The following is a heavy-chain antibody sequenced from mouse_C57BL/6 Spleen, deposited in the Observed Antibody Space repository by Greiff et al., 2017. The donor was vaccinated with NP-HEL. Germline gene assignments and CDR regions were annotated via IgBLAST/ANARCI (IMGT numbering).Heavy chain of an antibody. Sequence: QVQLQQPGAELVMPGASVKLSCKASGYTFTSYWMHWVKQRPGQGLEWIGELDPSDSYTNYNQKFKGKSTLTVDKSSSTAYMQLSSLTSEDSAVYYCARSTGTYRYFDVWGTGTTVTVSS. J-gene: IGHJ1*03. CDR2: LDPSDSYT. CDR3: ARSTGTYRYFDV. D-gene: IGHD4-1*01. CDR1: GYTFTSYW. V-gene: IGHV1-69*01.